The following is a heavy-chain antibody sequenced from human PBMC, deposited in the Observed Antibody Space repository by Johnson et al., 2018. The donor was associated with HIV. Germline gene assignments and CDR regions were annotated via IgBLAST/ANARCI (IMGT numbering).Heavy chain of an antibody. CDR1: GFTFSDYG. CDR3: AKGEAQEGWIQIRLYAFDF. Sequence: QVQLVESGGGVVQPGGSLRLSCAASGFTFSDYGMHWVRQAPGKGLEWVAFIRYDGGYKYYADSVKGRFTISRDSSKNTLDLQINSLRPEDSAVYYCAKGEAQEGWIQIRLYAFDFWGQGTLVTVSS. V-gene: IGHV3-30*02. D-gene: IGHD5-18*01. CDR2: IRYDGGYK. J-gene: IGHJ3*01.